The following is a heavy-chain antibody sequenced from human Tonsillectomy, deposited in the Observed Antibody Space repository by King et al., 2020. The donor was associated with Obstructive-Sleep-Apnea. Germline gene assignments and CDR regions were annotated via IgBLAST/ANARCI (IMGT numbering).Heavy chain of an antibody. CDR3: ARVLSGSSTGGFDY. J-gene: IGHJ4*02. V-gene: IGHV3-30-3*01. CDR1: GFNISTYA. Sequence: VQLVESGGGVVQPGRSLRLSCTASGFNISTYAMHWVRQAPGKGLEWVAVISYAGSNKYYADSVKGRFTISREHSKNTLYLQMNSLRAEDTAVYYCARVLSGSSTGGFDYWGQGTLVTVS. CDR2: ISYAGSNK. D-gene: IGHD1-26*01.